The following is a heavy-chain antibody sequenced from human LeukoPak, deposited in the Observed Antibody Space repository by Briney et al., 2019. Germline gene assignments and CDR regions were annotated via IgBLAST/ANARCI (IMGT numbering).Heavy chain of an antibody. D-gene: IGHD6-19*01. CDR1: GFTFTSYW. J-gene: IGHJ4*02. V-gene: IGHV3-7*01. Sequence: PGGSLRLSCGPSGFTFTSYWMSWVRQAPGKGLEWVANIKQDGNERYYVDSVKGRFTISRGNAKNSLYLQMNSLRADDTGVYYCAGSGWQVYFDYWGQGTLVTVS. CDR3: AGSGWQVYFDY. CDR2: IKQDGNER.